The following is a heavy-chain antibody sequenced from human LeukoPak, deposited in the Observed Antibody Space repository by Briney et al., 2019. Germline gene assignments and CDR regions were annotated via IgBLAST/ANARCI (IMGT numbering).Heavy chain of an antibody. D-gene: IGHD6-25*01. Sequence: PSETLSLTCTVSGGSISSYYWTWIRQSAGRGLEWIGRINTSGSTNYNPSLRSRVTMSVNTSKNQFSLNLTSVTAADTAVYSCAREGGDPRWLDPWGQGTLVTVSS. CDR3: AREGGDPRWLDP. CDR2: INTSGST. V-gene: IGHV4-4*07. J-gene: IGHJ5*02. CDR1: GGSISSYY.